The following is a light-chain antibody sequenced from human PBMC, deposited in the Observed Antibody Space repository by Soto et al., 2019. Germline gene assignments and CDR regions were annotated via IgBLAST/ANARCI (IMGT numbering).Light chain of an antibody. CDR3: QSYDSSLTQRV. Sequence: QSVLTQPPSVSGAPGQRVTISCTGSSSNIGAGYDVHWYQQLPGTAPKLLIYGNSNRPSGVPDRFSGSKSGTSASLAITGLQADDEADYYCQSYDSSLTQRVCGTGPKVTVL. CDR1: SSNIGAGYD. V-gene: IGLV1-40*01. J-gene: IGLJ1*01. CDR2: GNS.